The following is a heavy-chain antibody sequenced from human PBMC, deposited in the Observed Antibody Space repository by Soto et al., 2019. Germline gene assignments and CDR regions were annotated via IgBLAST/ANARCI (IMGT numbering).Heavy chain of an antibody. CDR1: GDSINSGGYS. D-gene: IGHD4-4*01. V-gene: IGHV4-30-2*01. CDR3: ARGRLPDSTFLRFDP. Sequence: QLQLQESGSGLVKPSQTLSLTCSVFGDSINSGGYSWSWIRQPPGKGLEWIGNIYHSGSTYYNPSLKRRVTISVDRSKNQFFLKLSSVTAADTAVYYCARGRLPDSTFLRFDPWGQGTLVTVSS. CDR2: IYHSGST. J-gene: IGHJ5*02.